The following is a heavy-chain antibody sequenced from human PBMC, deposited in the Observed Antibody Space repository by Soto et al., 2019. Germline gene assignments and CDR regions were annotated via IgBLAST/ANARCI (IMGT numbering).Heavy chain of an antibody. Sequence: QVQLVESGGGVVQPGRSLRLSCAASGFPFTTYGMHWVREGPGKGLEWVAVISYDGSNRYYADSVKGRFTISRDNSKNTLYLYINDLRPEDTALYYCLGGQYYFDYRGQGTLVTVSS. CDR2: ISYDGSNR. V-gene: IGHV3-30*03. D-gene: IGHD3-10*01. CDR1: GFPFTTYG. CDR3: LGGQYYFDY. J-gene: IGHJ4*02.